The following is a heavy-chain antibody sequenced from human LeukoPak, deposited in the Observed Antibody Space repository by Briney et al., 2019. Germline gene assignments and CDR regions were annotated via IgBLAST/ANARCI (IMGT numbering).Heavy chain of an antibody. V-gene: IGHV3-74*01. Sequence: GGSLRLSCAASGFTFSSYWMHWVRQAPGKGLVWVSRINRDGSSTTYADSVKGRFTISRDNSKNTLYLQMNSLRAEDTAVYYCAVPAAGGAFDIWGQGTMVTVSS. D-gene: IGHD6-13*01. CDR3: AVPAAGGAFDI. J-gene: IGHJ3*02. CDR1: GFTFSSYW. CDR2: INRDGSST.